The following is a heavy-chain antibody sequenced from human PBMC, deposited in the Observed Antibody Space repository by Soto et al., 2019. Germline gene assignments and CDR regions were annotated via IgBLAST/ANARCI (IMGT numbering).Heavy chain of an antibody. J-gene: IGHJ3*02. D-gene: IGHD2-21*01. CDR1: GFTYSNYS. Sequence: EVQLVESGGGLVQSEVSLRFSCVASGFTYSNYSMTWVRHAPGKGLEWVANIKRDGSKTYVVDSVRGRFTITRDNAKNSLYLQMNSLRAEDTAMYYCAKNDNYCAGDICYDVFDIWGQGTMVTVSS. CDR3: AKNDNYCAGDICYDVFDI. CDR2: IKRDGSKT. V-gene: IGHV3-7*05.